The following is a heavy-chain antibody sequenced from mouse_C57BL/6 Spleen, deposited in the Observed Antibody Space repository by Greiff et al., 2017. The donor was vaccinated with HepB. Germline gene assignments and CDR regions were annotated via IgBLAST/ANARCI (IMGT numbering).Heavy chain of an antibody. CDR3: ARSEDAMDY. V-gene: IGHV5-4*03. CDR1: GFTFSSYA. CDR2: ISDGGSYT. J-gene: IGHJ4*01. Sequence: DVKLVESGGGLVKPGGSLKLSCAASGFTFSSYAMSWVRQTPEKRLEWVATISDGGSYTYYPDNVKGRFTISRDNAKNNLYLQMSHLKSEDTAMYYCARSEDAMDYWGQGTSVTVSS.